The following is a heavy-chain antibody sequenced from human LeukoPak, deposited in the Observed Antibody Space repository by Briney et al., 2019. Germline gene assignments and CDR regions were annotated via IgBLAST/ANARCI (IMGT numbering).Heavy chain of an antibody. D-gene: IGHD3-3*01. CDR3: ATDYYDTFEY. J-gene: IGHJ4*02. V-gene: IGHV3-74*01. Sequence: PGRSLRLSCAASGFTFSSYGMHWVRHAPGKGLVWVSRINSDGSSTSYADSVKGRFTISRDNAKNTLYLQMNSLRAEDTAVYYCATDYYDTFEYWGQGTLVTVSS. CDR1: GFTFSSYG. CDR2: INSDGSST.